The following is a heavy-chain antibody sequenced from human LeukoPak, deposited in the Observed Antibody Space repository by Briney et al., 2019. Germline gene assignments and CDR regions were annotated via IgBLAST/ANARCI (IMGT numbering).Heavy chain of an antibody. Sequence: ASVKVSCKASGYTFTSYGISWVRQAPGQGLEWMGWISTNSGNTKYVQKFQGRVSMTTDTSTSTAYMELSSLRSEDTAVYYCTRETSSRYFDYWGQGTLVTVSS. CDR1: GYTFTSYG. J-gene: IGHJ4*02. CDR2: ISTNSGNT. CDR3: TRETSSRYFDY. V-gene: IGHV1-18*01.